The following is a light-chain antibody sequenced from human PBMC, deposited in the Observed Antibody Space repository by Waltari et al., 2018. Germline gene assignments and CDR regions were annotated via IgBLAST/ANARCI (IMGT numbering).Light chain of an antibody. CDR1: QSVSNN. CDR2: DVS. J-gene: IGKJ4*01. V-gene: IGKV3-11*01. CDR3: QQRTSWPPGLS. Sequence: EIVLTQSPATLSLSPGERATLPCSASQSVSNNLAWYQQKPGQAPRLLIYDVSSRATGIPARISARGAGTDFTLTINSLEPEDSAVYYCQQRTSWPPGLSFGGGTKVEIK.